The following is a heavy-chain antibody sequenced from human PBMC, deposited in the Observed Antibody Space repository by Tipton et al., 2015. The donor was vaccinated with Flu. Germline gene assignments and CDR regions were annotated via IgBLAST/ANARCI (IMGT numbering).Heavy chain of an antibody. CDR2: IFYTGNT. D-gene: IGHD2/OR15-2a*01. CDR3: ARVNRSWLVP. J-gene: IGHJ5*02. Sequence: TLSLTCSLSGGSISDYYYTWIRQPPGKGLEWIGSIFYTGNTDYSPSLKSRVTISLDTSKNQFSLELTSMTAADTAVDYCARVNRSWLVPWGQGTLVTVSS. V-gene: IGHV4-59*13. CDR1: GGSISDYY.